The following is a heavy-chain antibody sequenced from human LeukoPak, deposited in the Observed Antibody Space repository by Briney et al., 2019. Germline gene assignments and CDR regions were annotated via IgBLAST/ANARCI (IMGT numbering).Heavy chain of an antibody. Sequence: GGSLRLSCAASGFSVSNNYMSWVRQPAVKGLEWVSVIYSGGSTYYADSVKGRFTISRDNSKNTLYLQVNSLRAEDTAVYYCASNLGARNAFDIWGQGTMVTVSS. V-gene: IGHV3-53*01. CDR2: IYSGGST. CDR3: ASNLGARNAFDI. J-gene: IGHJ3*02. D-gene: IGHD1-1*01. CDR1: GFSVSNNY.